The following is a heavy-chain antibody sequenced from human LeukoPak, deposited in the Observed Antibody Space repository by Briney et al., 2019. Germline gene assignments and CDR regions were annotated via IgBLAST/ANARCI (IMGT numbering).Heavy chain of an antibody. D-gene: IGHD3-10*01. CDR2: ISAYNGNT. V-gene: IGHV1-18*04. CDR1: GCTFTSYG. Sequence: ASVKVSCKASGCTFTSYGISWVRQAPGQGLEWMGWISAYNGNTNYAQKFQGWVTMTRDTSISTAYMELSRLRSDDTAVYYCARGVGATKLWNWFDPWGQGTLVTVSS. CDR3: ARGVGATKLWNWFDP. J-gene: IGHJ5*02.